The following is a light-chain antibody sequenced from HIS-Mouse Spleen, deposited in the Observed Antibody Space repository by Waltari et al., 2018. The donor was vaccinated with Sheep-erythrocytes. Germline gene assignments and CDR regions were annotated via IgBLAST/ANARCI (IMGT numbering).Light chain of an antibody. Sequence: SYELTQPPSVSVSPGQTASITCSGDKLGDKYACWYQQKPGQSPVLVIYQDSKRPSGIPERLSGSNSGNTATLTISGTQARDEADYYCQAWDSSTAVVFGGGTKLTVL. J-gene: IGLJ2*01. V-gene: IGLV3-1*01. CDR3: QAWDSSTAVV. CDR2: QDS. CDR1: KLGDKY.